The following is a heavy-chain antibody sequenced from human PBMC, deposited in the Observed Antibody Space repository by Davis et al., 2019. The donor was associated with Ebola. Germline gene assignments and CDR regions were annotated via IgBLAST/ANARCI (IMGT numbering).Heavy chain of an antibody. D-gene: IGHD3-3*01. CDR1: GGSITGYH. Sequence: SETLSLTCTVSGGSITGYHWSWIRQPPGKGLEWIGNLYHGGGTNYSPSLKSRLTISVDTSKNQFSLKLSSVTAADTAVYYCARLEGGDYYDFWSGYYYPRWFDPWGQGTLVTVSS. CDR2: LYHGGGT. J-gene: IGHJ5*02. CDR3: ARLEGGDYYDFWSGYYYPRWFDP. V-gene: IGHV4-59*08.